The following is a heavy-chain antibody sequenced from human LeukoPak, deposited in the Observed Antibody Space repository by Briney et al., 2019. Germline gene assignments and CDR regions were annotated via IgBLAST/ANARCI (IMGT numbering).Heavy chain of an antibody. D-gene: IGHD2-15*01. CDR3: VGGFDF. J-gene: IGHJ4*02. V-gene: IGHV3-64D*06. CDR2: ISSNGGAT. Sequence: GGSLRLSCSASGFTFSSYAMHWVRQAPGKGLQYVSAISSNGGATYYPDSVKGRFTISRDSSKNTLYLQMSTLRTEDTAVYYCVGGFDFWGQGALVTVSS. CDR1: GFTFSSYA.